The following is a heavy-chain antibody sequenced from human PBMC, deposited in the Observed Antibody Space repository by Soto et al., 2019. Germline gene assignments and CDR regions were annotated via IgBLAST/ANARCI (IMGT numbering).Heavy chain of an antibody. D-gene: IGHD3-22*01. CDR2: ISAYNGNT. J-gene: IGHJ6*02. CDR3: ARGLPPLIYDSSGYWTRRYYYYGMDV. Sequence: GSSVKVSCKASGYTFTSYGISWVRQAPGQGLEWMGWISAYNGNTNYAQKLQGRVTMTTDTSTSTAYMELRSLRSDDTAVYYCARGLPPLIYDSSGYWTRRYYYYGMDVWGQGTTVTVSS. V-gene: IGHV1-18*01. CDR1: GYTFTSYG.